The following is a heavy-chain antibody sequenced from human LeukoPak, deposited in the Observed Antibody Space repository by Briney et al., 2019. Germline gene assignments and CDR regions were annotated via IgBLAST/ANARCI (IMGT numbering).Heavy chain of an antibody. CDR2: AHYRGST. V-gene: IGHV4-59*08. D-gene: IGHD1-7*01. J-gene: IGHJ4*02. CDR3: ATSSFRDWTGTRKGSYYFDY. CDR1: GGSISGYY. Sequence: SETLSLTCTVSGGSISGYYWSWIRQPPEKGLAWIGYAHYRGSTSYNPALKSRVTISVDTSKNQFSLKLSSVTAADTAVYYCATSSFRDWTGTRKGSYYFDYWGQGTLVTVSS.